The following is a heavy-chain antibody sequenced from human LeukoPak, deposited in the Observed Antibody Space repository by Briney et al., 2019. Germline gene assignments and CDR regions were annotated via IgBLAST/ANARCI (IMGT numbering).Heavy chain of an antibody. CDR2: ISYDGSNK. Sequence: PGGSLRLSCAASGFTFSSYAMHWVRQAPGRGLEWVAVISYDGSNKYYADSVKGRFTISRDNSKNTLYLQMNSLRAEDTAVYYCARGQYDFWSGLSHLHLDVWGKGTTVTVSS. D-gene: IGHD3-3*01. V-gene: IGHV3-30*04. CDR1: GFTFSSYA. CDR3: ARGQYDFWSGLSHLHLDV. J-gene: IGHJ6*04.